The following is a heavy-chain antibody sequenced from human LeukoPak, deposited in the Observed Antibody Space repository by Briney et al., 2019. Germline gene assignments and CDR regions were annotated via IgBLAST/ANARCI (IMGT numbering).Heavy chain of an antibody. D-gene: IGHD2-21*02. CDR1: GFTFSSYA. J-gene: IGHJ4*02. V-gene: IGHV3-30-3*01. Sequence: GGSLRLSCAASGFTFSSYAMHWVRQAPGKGLEWVAVISYDGSNKYYADSVKGRFTISRDNSKNTLYLQMNSLRAEDTAVYYCARWNIVVVTANGGFDYWGQGTLVTVSS. CDR2: ISYDGSNK. CDR3: ARWNIVVVTANGGFDY.